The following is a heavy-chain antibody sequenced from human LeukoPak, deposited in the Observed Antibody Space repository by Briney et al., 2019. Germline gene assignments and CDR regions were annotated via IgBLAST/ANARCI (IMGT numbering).Heavy chain of an antibody. CDR1: GFTVGSNY. D-gene: IGHD2-2*03. V-gene: IGHV3-53*01. CDR2: IYSGGYT. J-gene: IGHJ4*02. Sequence: PGGSLRLSCVASGFTVGSNYMSWVRQAPGKGLEWVSVIYSGGYTNYADSVKGRFTISRDNSKNTLYLQMNSLRVEDTAVYYCARDDPYADWGQGTLVTVSS. CDR3: ARDDPYAD.